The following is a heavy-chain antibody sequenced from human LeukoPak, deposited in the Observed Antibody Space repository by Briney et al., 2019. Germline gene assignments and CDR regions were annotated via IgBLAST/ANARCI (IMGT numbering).Heavy chain of an antibody. CDR1: GFTFSSYA. CDR3: ARVLFGDGYRTYGMDV. V-gene: IGHV3-30-3*01. Sequence: GGSLRLSCAASGFTFSSYAMHWVRQAPGKGLEWVAVISYDGSNKYYADSVKGRFTISRDNSKNTPYLQMNSLRAEDTAVYYCARVLFGDGYRTYGMDVWGQGTTVTVSS. D-gene: IGHD3-10*01. J-gene: IGHJ6*02. CDR2: ISYDGSNK.